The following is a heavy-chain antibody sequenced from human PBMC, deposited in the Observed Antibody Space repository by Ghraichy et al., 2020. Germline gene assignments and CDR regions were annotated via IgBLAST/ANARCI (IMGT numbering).Heavy chain of an antibody. J-gene: IGHJ6*02. D-gene: IGHD3-3*01. CDR3: ANGRFLAGHYYSMDV. Sequence: GSLRLSCAAAGFTFNNYAMTWVRQAPGKGLEWVSCISVSGDRTFYADSVKGRFTISRDNSKKMVILQMNSLRVEDTAVHYCANGRFLAGHYYSMDVWGQGTTVTVSS. CDR2: ISVSGDRT. V-gene: IGHV3-23*01. CDR1: GFTFNNYA.